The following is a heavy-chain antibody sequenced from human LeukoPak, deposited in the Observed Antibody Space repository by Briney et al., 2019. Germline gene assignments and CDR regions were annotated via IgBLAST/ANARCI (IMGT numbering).Heavy chain of an antibody. CDR3: ARGGKAVKGWFDP. CDR2: IYYSGSN. D-gene: IGHD6-19*01. V-gene: IGHV4-59*01. CDR1: GGSISSYC. Sequence: SETLSLTCTASGGSISSYCWSWIRQPPGKGLEWMGYIYYSGSNNYHPSPKRGATISVDTSKNQFSRKLSSVTAADTAVYCCARGGKAVKGWFDPWGRGTLVTVSS. J-gene: IGHJ5*02.